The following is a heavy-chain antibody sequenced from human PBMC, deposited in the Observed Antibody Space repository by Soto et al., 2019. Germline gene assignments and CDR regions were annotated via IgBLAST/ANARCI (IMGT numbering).Heavy chain of an antibody. Sequence: GAAVKVSCKASGGTFSSYAISWVRQAPGQGREWMGGIIPIFGTANYAQKFQGRVTITADESTSTAYMELSSLRSEDKAVYYSARDRGYYDSSGYYDWGQGTLVTVSS. D-gene: IGHD3-22*01. J-gene: IGHJ4*02. V-gene: IGHV1-69*13. CDR2: IIPIFGTA. CDR1: GGTFSSYA. CDR3: ARDRGYYDSSGYYD.